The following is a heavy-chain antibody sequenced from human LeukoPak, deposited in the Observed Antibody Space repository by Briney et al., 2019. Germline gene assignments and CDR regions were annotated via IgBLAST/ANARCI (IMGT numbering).Heavy chain of an antibody. V-gene: IGHV4-59*01. CDR1: GGSISDYY. CDR2: IYYSGST. J-gene: IGHJ4*02. D-gene: IGHD3-22*01. CDR3: ARAQEWYYDSSGYYHFDY. Sequence: SETLSLTCTVSGGSISDYYWSWIRQPPGKGLEWIGYIYYSGSTNYNPSLRSRVTISVDTSKNQFSLKLSSVTAADTAVYYCARAQEWYYDSSGYYHFDYWGQGTLVTVSS.